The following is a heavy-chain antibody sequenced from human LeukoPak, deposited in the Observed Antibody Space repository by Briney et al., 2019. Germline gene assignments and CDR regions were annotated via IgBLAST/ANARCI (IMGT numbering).Heavy chain of an antibody. D-gene: IGHD4-23*01. Sequence: SETLSLTCSVSGGSTSSYSWNWIRQPAGKGLEWIGRFYTGGTTNYNPSLKSRVTMSIDTSKNQVSLKMRSVTAADTAVYYCARTVVTLDWYFDLWGRGTLVSVSS. CDR1: GGSTSSYS. J-gene: IGHJ2*01. CDR2: FYTGGTT. V-gene: IGHV4-4*07. CDR3: ARTVVTLDWYFDL.